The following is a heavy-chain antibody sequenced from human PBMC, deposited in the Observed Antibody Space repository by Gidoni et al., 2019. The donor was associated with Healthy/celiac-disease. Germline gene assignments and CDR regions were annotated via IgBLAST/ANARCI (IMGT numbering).Heavy chain of an antibody. CDR2: IYYSGST. CDR1: GGSISSSSYD. J-gene: IGHJ4*02. D-gene: IGHD3-10*01. V-gene: IGHV4-39*01. Sequence: QLQLQESGPGLVKPSETLSLPCPVSGGSISSSSYDWGWIRQPTAKGLEWIGSIYYSGSTYYNPSLKSRVTISVDTSKNQFSLKLSSVTAADTAVYYCASPYSGQWGQGTLVTVSS. CDR3: ASPYSGQ.